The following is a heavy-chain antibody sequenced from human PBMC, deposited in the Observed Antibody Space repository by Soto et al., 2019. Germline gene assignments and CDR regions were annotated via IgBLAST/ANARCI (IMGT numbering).Heavy chain of an antibody. Sequence: PGGSLRLSCAASGFTFSNYGMSWVSQAPGKGLERVANIKKDGSDKNYVDSVEGRFSISRDNAKNSLYLQMYGLRAEDTAVYYCARDLGTALVGFDYGMDVWGQGTTVTVSS. J-gene: IGHJ6*02. CDR2: IKKDGSDK. CDR3: ARDLGTALVGFDYGMDV. D-gene: IGHD5-18*01. V-gene: IGHV3-7*01. CDR1: GFTFSNYG.